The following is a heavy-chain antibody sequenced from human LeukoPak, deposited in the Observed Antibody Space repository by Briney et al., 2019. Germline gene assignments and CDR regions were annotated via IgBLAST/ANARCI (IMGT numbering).Heavy chain of an antibody. CDR1: GFTFSSYS. D-gene: IGHD6-19*01. V-gene: IGHV3-48*02. CDR3: ARALGYSSGWPTDY. J-gene: IGHJ4*02. Sequence: GGSLRLSCAASGFTFSSYSMNWVRQAPGKGLEWVSYISSSSNTIYYADSVKGRFTISRDNAKNSLYLQTNSLRDEDTAVYYCARALGYSSGWPTDYWGQGTLVTVSS. CDR2: ISSSSNTI.